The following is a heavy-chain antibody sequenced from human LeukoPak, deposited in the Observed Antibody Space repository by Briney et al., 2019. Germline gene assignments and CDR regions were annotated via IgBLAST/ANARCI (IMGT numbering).Heavy chain of an antibody. CDR2: INHSGST. CDR1: GGSFSGYY. D-gene: IGHD3-10*01. CDR3: ARVGRYYGSGSPIDY. V-gene: IGHV4-34*01. J-gene: IGHJ4*02. Sequence: SETLSLTCAVYGGSFSGYYWSWIRQPPGKRLEWIGEINHSGSTNYNPSLKSRVTISVDTSKNQFSLKLSSVTAADTAVYYCARVGRYYGSGSPIDYWGQGTLVTVSS.